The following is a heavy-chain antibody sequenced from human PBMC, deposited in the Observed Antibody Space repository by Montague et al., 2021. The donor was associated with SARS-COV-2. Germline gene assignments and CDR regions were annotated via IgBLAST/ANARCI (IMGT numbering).Heavy chain of an antibody. CDR1: GGSFSGYY. J-gene: IGHJ5*02. D-gene: IGHD3-3*01. CDR3: ARGADYDFWSGFLRYKWFDP. CDR2: INHSGST. V-gene: IGHV4-34*01. Sequence: SETRSLTCAVYGGSFSGYYWNWIRQPPGKGLEWTGEINHSGSTNYNPSLKSRLTISVDTSKKQFSLKLNSMTAADTAVYYCARGADYDFWSGFLRYKWFDPWGLGTPVTVSS.